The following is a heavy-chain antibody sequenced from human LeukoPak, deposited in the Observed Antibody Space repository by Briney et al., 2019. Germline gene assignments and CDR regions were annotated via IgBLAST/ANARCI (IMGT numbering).Heavy chain of an antibody. V-gene: IGHV1-69*04. J-gene: IGHJ6*02. CDR2: INPILGIA. Sequence: SVKVSRKASGGTFSSYAISWVRQAPGQGLEWMGRINPILGIANYAQKFQGRVTITADKSTSTAYMELSSLRSEDTAVYYCARVRTGTTSYYYYGMDVWGQGTTVTVSS. D-gene: IGHD1-7*01. CDR1: GGTFSSYA. CDR3: ARVRTGTTSYYYYGMDV.